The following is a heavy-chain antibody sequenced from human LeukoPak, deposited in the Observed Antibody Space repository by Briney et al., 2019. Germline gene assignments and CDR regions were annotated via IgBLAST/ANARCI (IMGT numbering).Heavy chain of an antibody. J-gene: IGHJ4*02. CDR3: ARGPMTTVTLGYYFDY. CDR2: ISSSSSYI. Sequence: PGGSLRLSCAASGFTFSSYSMNWVRQAPGKGLEWVSSISSSSSYIYYADSVKGRFTISRDNAKNSLYLQMNSLRAEDTAVYYCARGPMTTVTLGYYFDYWGQGTLVTVSS. D-gene: IGHD4-17*01. V-gene: IGHV3-21*01. CDR1: GFTFSSYS.